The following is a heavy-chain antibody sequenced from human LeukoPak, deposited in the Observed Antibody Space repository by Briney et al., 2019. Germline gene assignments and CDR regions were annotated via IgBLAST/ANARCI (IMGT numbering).Heavy chain of an antibody. CDR3: ARQDYSNYVD. D-gene: IGHD4-11*01. J-gene: IGHJ4*02. CDR2: INPSGGST. Sequence: GSVKVSCKASGYTFTSYYMHWVRQAPGQGLEWMGRINPSGGSTSYAQKFQGRVTMTRDTSTSTVYMELSSLRFEDTAVYYCARQDYSNYVDWGQGTLVTVSS. CDR1: GYTFTSYY. V-gene: IGHV1-46*01.